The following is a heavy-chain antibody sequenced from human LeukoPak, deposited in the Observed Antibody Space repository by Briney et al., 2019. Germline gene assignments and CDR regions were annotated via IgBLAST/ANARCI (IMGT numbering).Heavy chain of an antibody. V-gene: IGHV1-24*01. CDR1: GYTLTVLS. J-gene: IGHJ6*02. CDR3: ATRQGAYYYDGMDV. CDR2: FDPEDGET. Sequence: ASVKVSCKVSGYTLTVLSMQWVRQAPGKGLEWMGGFDPEDGETIYAQKFQGRVTMTEDTSTDTAYMELSSLRSEDTAVYDCATRQGAYYYDGMDVWGQGTTVTVSS. D-gene: IGHD3-16*01.